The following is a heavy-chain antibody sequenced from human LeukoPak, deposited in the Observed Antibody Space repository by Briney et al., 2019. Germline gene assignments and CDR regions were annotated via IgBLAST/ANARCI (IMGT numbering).Heavy chain of an antibody. Sequence: PGGSLRLSCAASGFTVSSNYMSWVRQAPGKGLEWVSVIYSGGSTYYADSVKGRFTISRDNSKNTLYLQMNSLRAEDTAVYYCARSIAAAGKALSGYYMDVWGKGTTVTVSS. V-gene: IGHV3-53*01. D-gene: IGHD6-13*01. CDR1: GFTVSSNY. J-gene: IGHJ6*03. CDR2: IYSGGST. CDR3: ARSIAAAGKALSGYYMDV.